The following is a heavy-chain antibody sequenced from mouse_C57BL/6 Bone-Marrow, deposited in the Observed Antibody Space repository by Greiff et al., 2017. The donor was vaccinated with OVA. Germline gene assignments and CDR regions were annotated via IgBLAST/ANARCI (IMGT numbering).Heavy chain of an antibody. CDR1: GYTFTSYD. J-gene: IGHJ1*03. D-gene: IGHD1-1*01. CDR3: ARSYYYGSSSRCYWYFDV. CDR2: IYPRDGST. V-gene: IGHV1-85*01. Sequence: QVQLQQSGPELVKPGASVKLSCKASGYTFTSYDINWVKQRPGPGLEWIGWIYPRDGSTKYNEKFKGKATLTVDTSSSTAYMELHSLTAEDSAVYFCARSYYYGSSSRCYWYFDVWGTGTTVTVSS.